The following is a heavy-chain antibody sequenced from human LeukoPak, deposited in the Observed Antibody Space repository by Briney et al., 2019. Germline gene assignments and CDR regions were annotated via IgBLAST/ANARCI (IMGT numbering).Heavy chain of an antibody. CDR3: ARHDRHIAVAGTRLVSCFDP. V-gene: IGHV4-39*01. CDR2: IYYSGST. J-gene: IGHJ5*02. CDR1: GGSISSSSYY. Sequence: SETLSLTCTVSGGSISSSSYYWGWVRQPPGKGLEWIGSIYYSGSTYYNPSLKSRVTISVDTSKNQFSLKLSSVTAADTAVYYCARHDRHIAVAGTRLVSCFDPWGQGTLVTVSS. D-gene: IGHD6-19*01.